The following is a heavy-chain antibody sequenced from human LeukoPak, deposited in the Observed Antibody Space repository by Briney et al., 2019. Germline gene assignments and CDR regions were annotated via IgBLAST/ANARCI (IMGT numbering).Heavy chain of an antibody. Sequence: ASVKVSCKASGYTFTSYGISWVRQAPGQGLEWMGWISAYNGNTNYAQKFQGRVTMTRDTSISTAYMELSRLRSDDTAVYYCARDLPARPSSDYWGQGTLVTVSS. D-gene: IGHD6-6*01. J-gene: IGHJ4*02. CDR2: ISAYNGNT. V-gene: IGHV1-18*01. CDR1: GYTFTSYG. CDR3: ARDLPARPSSDY.